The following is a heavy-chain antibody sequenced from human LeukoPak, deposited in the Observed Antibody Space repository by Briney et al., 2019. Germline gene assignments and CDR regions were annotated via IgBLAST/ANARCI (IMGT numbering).Heavy chain of an antibody. Sequence: PGGSLRFSCAASGFTFSTYSMNWFRQAPGKGLEWVALISYDGSNQNYADSVKGRFTISRDNPKNTLYLQMNSLRAEDTAVYYCARANRPFHSSGWYKDYWGQGTLVTVSS. D-gene: IGHD6-19*01. CDR3: ARANRPFHSSGWYKDY. CDR1: GFTFSTYS. V-gene: IGHV3-30*03. J-gene: IGHJ4*02. CDR2: ISYDGSNQ.